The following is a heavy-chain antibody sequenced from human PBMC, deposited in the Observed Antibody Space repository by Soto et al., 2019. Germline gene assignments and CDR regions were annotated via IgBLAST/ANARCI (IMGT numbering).Heavy chain of an antibody. V-gene: IGHV1-69*13. D-gene: IGHD3-10*01. CDR1: GGTFSSYA. CDR3: ATRMVRGVIITALKIYGMDV. CDR2: IIPIFGTA. Sequence: SVKVSFKACGGTFSSYAISWLRQAPGQGLEWMGGIIPIFGTANYAQKFQGRVTITADESTSTAYMELSSLRSEDTAVYCCATRMVRGVIITALKIYGMDVWGQGTTVTVSS. J-gene: IGHJ6*02.